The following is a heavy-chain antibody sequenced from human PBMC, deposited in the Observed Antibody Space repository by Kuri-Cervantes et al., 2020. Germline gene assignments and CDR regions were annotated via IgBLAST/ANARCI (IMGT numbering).Heavy chain of an antibody. Sequence: GGSLRLSCAASGFTFDDYAMHWVRQAPGKGLEWVSGISWNSGSIGYADSVKGRFTISRDNAKNSLYLQMNSLKTEDTAVYYCTRILRYFDWLLDNDAFDIWGQGTMVTVSS. J-gene: IGHJ3*02. V-gene: IGHV3-9*01. CDR3: TRILRYFDWLLDNDAFDI. D-gene: IGHD3-9*01. CDR1: GFTFDDYA. CDR2: ISWNSGSI.